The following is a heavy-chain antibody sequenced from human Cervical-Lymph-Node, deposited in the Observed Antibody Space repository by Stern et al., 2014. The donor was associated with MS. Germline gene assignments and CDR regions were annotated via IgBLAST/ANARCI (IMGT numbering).Heavy chain of an antibody. CDR2: LNCGPGTT. Sequence: VQLVESGAEVKKPGASMTISCKTSGYNFIDHAIHWVRQAPGQRLEWMGWLNCGPGTTKYSQKFQGRVSFTRDKAASAAYMDLSSLSPDDTAVYYCARQPDYSDFLDFWGQGTLVTVSS. CDR3: ARQPDYSDFLDF. CDR1: GYNFIDHA. D-gene: IGHD4-11*01. J-gene: IGHJ4*02. V-gene: IGHV1-3*01.